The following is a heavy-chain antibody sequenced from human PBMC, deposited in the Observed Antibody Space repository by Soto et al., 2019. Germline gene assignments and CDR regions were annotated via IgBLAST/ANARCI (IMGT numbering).Heavy chain of an antibody. CDR2: INDRGST. CDR1: GGSFSSYY. Sequence: QVQLQQWGAGLLKPSETLSLTCAVYGGSFSSYYWSWIRQPPGKGLEWIGEINDRGSTKYKSSLKSRVTISVDTSKTQFSLKLTSVTAADTAVYYCARVYGSGDFPDWGQGNLVTVSS. V-gene: IGHV4-34*01. D-gene: IGHD3-10*01. J-gene: IGHJ4*02. CDR3: ARVYGSGDFPD.